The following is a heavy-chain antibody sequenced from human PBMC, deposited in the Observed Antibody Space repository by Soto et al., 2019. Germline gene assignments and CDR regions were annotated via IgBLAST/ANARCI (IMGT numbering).Heavy chain of an antibody. Sequence: ASVKVACKASGYTVTSYGFSSVREGPGQGLEWMGWISAYNGNTNYAQKLQGRVTMTTDTSTSTAYMELTRLRSDDTAVYYCARYGGYRYYFDYWRQGTLVTVSS. CDR1: GYTVTSYG. V-gene: IGHV1-18*01. CDR2: ISAYNGNT. J-gene: IGHJ4*02. D-gene: IGHD4-17*01. CDR3: ARYGGYRYYFDY.